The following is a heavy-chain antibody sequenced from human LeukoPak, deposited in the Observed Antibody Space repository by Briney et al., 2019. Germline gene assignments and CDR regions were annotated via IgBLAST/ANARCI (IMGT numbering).Heavy chain of an antibody. V-gene: IGHV4-59*08. D-gene: IGHD5-12*01. CDR1: GGFSRSFD. J-gene: IGHJ4*02. Sequence: SETLSLTCTVSGGFSRSFDWSWLRQPPGKGLEWIGYMFYSGSTFYNPSLKSRVTISRDTSKNQFSLKLTSVTAADTAVYYCAGEETGGFRFDYWGQGTVVTVSS. CDR3: AGEETGGFRFDY. CDR2: MFYSGST.